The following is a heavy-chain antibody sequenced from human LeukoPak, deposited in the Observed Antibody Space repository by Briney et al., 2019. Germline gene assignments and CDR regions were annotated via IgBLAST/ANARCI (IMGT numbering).Heavy chain of an antibody. J-gene: IGHJ4*02. D-gene: IGHD3-10*01. CDR3: ARGAYYYGFYYFDY. CDR1: GFTFSSYA. CDR2: IYSGGSS. V-gene: IGHV3-53*04. Sequence: GGSLRLSCAASGFTFSSYAMSWVRQAPGKGLEWVSVIYSGGSSYYADSVKGRFTISRHNSKNTLYLQMNSLRAEDTAVYYCARGAYYYGFYYFDYWGQGTLVTVSS.